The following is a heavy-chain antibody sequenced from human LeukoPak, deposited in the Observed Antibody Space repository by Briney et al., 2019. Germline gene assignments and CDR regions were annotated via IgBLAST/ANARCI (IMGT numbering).Heavy chain of an antibody. CDR2: ISSGSSTI. CDR3: ARSGSSYDGSQSWFDY. J-gene: IGHJ4*02. Sequence: PGGSLRLSCAASRLTFSSYSMSWVRQAPGKGLEWISYISSGSSTIYYADSVKGRFTISRDNAKNSLYLHLSSLRAEDTAVYYCARSGSSYDGSQSWFDYWGQGTLVTVSS. V-gene: IGHV3-48*01. D-gene: IGHD3-22*01. CDR1: RLTFSSYS.